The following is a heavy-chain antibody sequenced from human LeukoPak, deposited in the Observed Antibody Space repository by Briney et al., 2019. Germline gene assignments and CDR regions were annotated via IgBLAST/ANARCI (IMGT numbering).Heavy chain of an antibody. Sequence: ASVKVSCKASGYTFTSYDINWVRQATGQGLEWMGWMNPNSGNTGYAQKFQGRVTMTRNTSIGTAYMELSSLRSEDTAVYYCARSGGATTHYYYYMDVWGKGTTVTVSS. D-gene: IGHD1-26*01. CDR3: ARSGGATTHYYYYMDV. J-gene: IGHJ6*03. V-gene: IGHV1-8*01. CDR1: GYTFTSYD. CDR2: MNPNSGNT.